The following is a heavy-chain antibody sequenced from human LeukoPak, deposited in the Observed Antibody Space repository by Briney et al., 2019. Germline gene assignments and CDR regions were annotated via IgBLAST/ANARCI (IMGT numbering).Heavy chain of an antibody. V-gene: IGHV3-20*04. CDR2: LSWNGGST. D-gene: IGHD1-26*01. Sequence: LSGGSLRLSCVASGFTFDDYAMSWVRQAPGKGLEWVSGLSWNGGSTGYADSVKGRFTISRDNAKNSLYLQMNSLRAEDTALYYCARDGTYSGDYLDHWGQGTLVTVSS. CDR1: GFTFDDYA. J-gene: IGHJ4*02. CDR3: ARDGTYSGDYLDH.